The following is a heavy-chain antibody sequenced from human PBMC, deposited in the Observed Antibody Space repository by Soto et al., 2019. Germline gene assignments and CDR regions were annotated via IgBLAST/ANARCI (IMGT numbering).Heavy chain of an antibody. J-gene: IGHJ6*02. V-gene: IGHV3-33*01. Sequence: GGSLRLSCAASGFTFSSYGMHWVRQAPGKGLEWVAVIWYDGSNKYYADSVKGRFTISRDNSKNTLYLQMNSLRAEDTAVYYCARKPRGDFWSGYYTVYYYYGMDVWGQGTTVTVSS. CDR1: GFTFSSYG. CDR3: ARKPRGDFWSGYYTVYYYYGMDV. CDR2: IWYDGSNK. D-gene: IGHD3-3*01.